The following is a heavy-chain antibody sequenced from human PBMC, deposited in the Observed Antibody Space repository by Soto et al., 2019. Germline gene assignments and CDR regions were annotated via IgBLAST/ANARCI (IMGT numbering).Heavy chain of an antibody. V-gene: IGHV3-7*04. J-gene: IGHJ3*02. CDR1: GFTFGRSW. D-gene: IGHD2-15*01. Sequence: EVQLVESGGGLAQPGESLRLSCAASGFTFGRSWMTWVRQAPGKGLEWVANIKPDGSEKDYVDSVKGRFTISRDNAQNSLYLQLNSLRVEDTAVYYCARDSGRGWAFDIGGQGTMVTVSS. CDR2: IKPDGSEK. CDR3: ARDSGRGWAFDI.